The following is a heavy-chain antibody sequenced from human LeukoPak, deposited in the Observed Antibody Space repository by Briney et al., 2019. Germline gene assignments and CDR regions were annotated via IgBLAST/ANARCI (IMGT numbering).Heavy chain of an antibody. Sequence: GGSLRLSCSASGFTFSSYAMHWVRQAPGKGLEYVSAISSNGVSTYYADSVKGRFTISRDNSKNTLYLQMSSLRAEDTAVYYCVKGQRYYDSSGYYSIEYFQHWGQGTLVTVSS. CDR3: VKGQRYYDSSGYYSIEYFQH. CDR1: GFTFSSYA. CDR2: ISSNGVST. V-gene: IGHV3-64D*09. J-gene: IGHJ1*01. D-gene: IGHD3-22*01.